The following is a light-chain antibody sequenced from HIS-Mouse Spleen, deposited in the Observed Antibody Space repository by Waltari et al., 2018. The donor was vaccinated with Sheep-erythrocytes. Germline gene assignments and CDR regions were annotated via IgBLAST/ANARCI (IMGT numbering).Light chain of an antibody. CDR2: EVS. CDR1: SSDVGGYNY. Sequence: QSALTPPPSASGSPGQSVTISCTGTSSDVGGYNYVSWYQQHPGKAPKLMIYEVSKRPSGVPDRFSGSKSGNTASLTVSGLQAEDEADYYCSSYAGSNNWVFDGGTKLTVL. CDR3: SSYAGSNNWV. J-gene: IGLJ3*02. V-gene: IGLV2-8*01.